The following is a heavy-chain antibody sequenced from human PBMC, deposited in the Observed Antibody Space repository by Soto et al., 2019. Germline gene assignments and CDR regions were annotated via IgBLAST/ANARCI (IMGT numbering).Heavy chain of an antibody. CDR1: GFSLSNARMG. V-gene: IGHV2-26*01. Sequence: SGPTLVNPTETLTLTCTVSGFSLSNARMGVSWIRQPPGKALEWLAHIFSNDEKSYSTSLKSRLTISKDTSKSQVVLTMTNMDPVDTATYYCARIKGTGVYYYYYMDVWGKGTTVTVSS. CDR2: IFSNDEK. D-gene: IGHD7-27*01. CDR3: ARIKGTGVYYYYYMDV. J-gene: IGHJ6*03.